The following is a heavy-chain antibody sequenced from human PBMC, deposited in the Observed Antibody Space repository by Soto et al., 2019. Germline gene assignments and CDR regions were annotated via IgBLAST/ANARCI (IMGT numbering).Heavy chain of an antibody. CDR3: ARGAFGDVSFDY. Sequence: ASVNVSCKASGYTFTSYGISWVRQAPGQGLEWMGWIRASNGNTNYARNVQDRVTMTTDTSTSTAYMELRSLRSDDTAVYYCARGAFGDVSFDYWGQGSQVTVSS. J-gene: IGHJ4*02. V-gene: IGHV1-18*01. CDR1: GYTFTSYG. CDR2: IRASNGNT. D-gene: IGHD3-10*01.